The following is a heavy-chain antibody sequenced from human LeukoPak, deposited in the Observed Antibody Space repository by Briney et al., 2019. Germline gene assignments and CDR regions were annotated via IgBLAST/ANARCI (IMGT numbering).Heavy chain of an antibody. V-gene: IGHV3-64*01. CDR1: GFTFSSYA. J-gene: IGHJ4*02. Sequence: GGSLRLSCAASGFTFSSYAMHWVRQAPGKGLEYVSAISSNGGSTYYANSVKGRFTISRDNSKNTLYLQMGSLRAEDMAVYYCARLDRGESYVYWGQGTLVTVSS. CDR2: ISSNGGST. D-gene: IGHD1-26*01. CDR3: ARLDRGESYVY.